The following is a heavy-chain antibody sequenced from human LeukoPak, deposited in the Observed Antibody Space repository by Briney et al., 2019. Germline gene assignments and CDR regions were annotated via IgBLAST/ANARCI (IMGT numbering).Heavy chain of an antibody. CDR1: GYTFSSYY. J-gene: IGHJ4*02. V-gene: IGHV1-46*01. CDR2: INPSGGST. CDR3: ARDGARSDFDY. Sequence: GASLKVSCKASGYTFSSYYIYWVRQGPGQGLEWVGGINPSGGSTTYAQKFQGRVTMTRDTSTSTVCMELSSLRSEDTAVYYCARDGARSDFDYWGQGTLVTVSS. D-gene: IGHD3-3*01.